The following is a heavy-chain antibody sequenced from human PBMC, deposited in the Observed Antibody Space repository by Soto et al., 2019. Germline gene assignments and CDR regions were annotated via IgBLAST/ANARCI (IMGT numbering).Heavy chain of an antibody. CDR1: GYAFTTYG. V-gene: IGHV1-18*01. Sequence: QVHLVQSGAEVKKPGASVKVSCKGSGYAFTTYGITWVRQAPGQGLEWMGWISAHNGNTNYAHKHQGRVTVTRDTSTSTAYMELRSLRSDDTAVYYCARGRYGDYWGQGALVTVSS. CDR3: ARGRYGDY. D-gene: IGHD1-1*01. J-gene: IGHJ4*02. CDR2: ISAHNGNT.